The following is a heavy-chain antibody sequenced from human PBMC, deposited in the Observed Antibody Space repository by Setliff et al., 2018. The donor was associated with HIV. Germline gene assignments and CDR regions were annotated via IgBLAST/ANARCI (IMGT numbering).Heavy chain of an antibody. V-gene: IGHV1-46*01. CDR3: ARDKFGTASRAFDI. CDR1: GYTFTGYY. Sequence: GASVKVSCKASGYTFTGYYMHWVRQAPGQGLEWMGIINPSGDATTYAQKFQGRVTITADESTSTAYMELSSLRSEDTAVYYCARDKFGTASRAFDIWGQGTMVTVSS. J-gene: IGHJ3*02. D-gene: IGHD1-1*01. CDR2: INPSGDAT.